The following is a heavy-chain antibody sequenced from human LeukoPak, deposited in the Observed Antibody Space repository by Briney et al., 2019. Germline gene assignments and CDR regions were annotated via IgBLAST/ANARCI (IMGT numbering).Heavy chain of an antibody. CDR3: ARVGEDGYNYGGGCFDS. J-gene: IGHJ4*02. V-gene: IGHV4-34*01. Sequence: SETLSLTCAVYGESFSTYFWSWIRQPPGKRLEWIGEIKHSGSTNYNPSLESRVTIAVDTSKNQFSLNLTSVTAADTALYYCARVGEDGYNYGGGCFDSWGQGALVTVSS. CDR1: GESFSTYF. D-gene: IGHD5-24*01. CDR2: IKHSGST.